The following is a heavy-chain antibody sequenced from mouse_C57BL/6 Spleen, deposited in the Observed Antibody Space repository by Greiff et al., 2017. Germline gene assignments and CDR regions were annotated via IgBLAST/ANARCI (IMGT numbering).Heavy chain of an antibody. CDR1: GYAFSSYW. D-gene: IGHD3-3*01. CDR3: ARHGEGVYFDY. V-gene: IGHV1-80*01. CDR2: IYPGDGDT. J-gene: IGHJ2*01. Sequence: VQLQQSGAELVKPGASVKISCKASGYAFSSYWMNWVKQRPGKGLEWIGQIYPGDGDTNYNGKFKGKATLTADKSSSTAYMQLSSLSSEDSAVYFCARHGEGVYFDYWGQGTTLTVAS.